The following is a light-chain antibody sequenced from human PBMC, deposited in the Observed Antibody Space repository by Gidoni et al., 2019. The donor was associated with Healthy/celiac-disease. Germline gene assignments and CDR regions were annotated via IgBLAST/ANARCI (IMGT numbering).Light chain of an antibody. V-gene: IGKV1-5*03. J-gene: IGKJ4*01. CDR1: QSVSDW. Sequence: IHMTQSPPTLSASVGDRVTITCRASQSVSDWLALYQQKPGKVPKLLIYRASRLESGVPSRFSGSGSGKEFTLNISRLQPDDFANYYCQRDNTYSSFGGGTMV. CDR3: QRDNTYSS. CDR2: RAS.